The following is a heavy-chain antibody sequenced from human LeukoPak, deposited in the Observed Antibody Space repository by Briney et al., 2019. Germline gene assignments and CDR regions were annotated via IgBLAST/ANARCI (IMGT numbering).Heavy chain of an antibody. CDR1: GFTFRTYW. CDR3: ARSPAGANYYLDV. Sequence: GGSLRLSCAASGFTFRTYWMSWVRQAPGKGLEWVANIKQDGSEKYYVDSVKGRFTISRDNAKNSLSLQMNSLRAEDTAVYYCARSPAGANYYLDVWGKGTTVTISS. J-gene: IGHJ6*03. V-gene: IGHV3-7*01. D-gene: IGHD1-14*01. CDR2: IKQDGSEK.